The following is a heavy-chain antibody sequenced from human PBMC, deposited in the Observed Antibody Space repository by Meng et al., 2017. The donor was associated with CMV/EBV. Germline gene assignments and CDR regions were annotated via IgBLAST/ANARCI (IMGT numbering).Heavy chain of an antibody. J-gene: IGHJ4*02. V-gene: IGHV1-69*02. D-gene: IGHD4-17*01. CDR1: GGTFSSYT. Sequence: SVKVSCKASGGTFSSYTISWVRQAPGQGLEWMGRIIPILGIANYAQKFQGRVTITADKSTSTAYMELSSLRSEDTAVYYCARAGDGDAHFDYWGQGTLVTVSS. CDR2: IIPILGIA. CDR3: ARAGDGDAHFDY.